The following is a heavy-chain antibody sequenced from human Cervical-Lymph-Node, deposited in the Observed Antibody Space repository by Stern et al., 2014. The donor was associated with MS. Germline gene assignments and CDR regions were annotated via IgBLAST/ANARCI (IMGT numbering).Heavy chain of an antibody. CDR3: ARDACGGDCYGSQDY. Sequence: MQLVESGGDVVQPGRSLRLSCAASGFTFNTYGMHWVRQAPGKGLEWVAIIWHDGSNKYYADSVKGRFTISRDNSKNTLYLQMNSLRAEDTAVYYCARDACGGDCYGSQDYWGQGSLVTVSS. J-gene: IGHJ4*02. CDR2: IWHDGSNK. V-gene: IGHV3-33*01. D-gene: IGHD2-21*02. CDR1: GFTFNTYG.